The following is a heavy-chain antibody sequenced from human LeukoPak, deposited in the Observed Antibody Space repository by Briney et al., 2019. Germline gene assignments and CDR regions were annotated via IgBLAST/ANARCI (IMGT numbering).Heavy chain of an antibody. V-gene: IGHV1-2*02. CDR1: GYTFTGYY. Sequence: ASVKVSCKASGYTFTGYYMHWVRQAPGQGLEWMGWMNPNSGGTNYAQKFQGRVTMTRDTSISTAYMELSRLRSDDTAVYYCARPDAVGSYFPFDYWGQGTLVTVSS. CDR2: MNPNSGGT. J-gene: IGHJ4*02. CDR3: ARPDAVGSYFPFDY. D-gene: IGHD1-26*01.